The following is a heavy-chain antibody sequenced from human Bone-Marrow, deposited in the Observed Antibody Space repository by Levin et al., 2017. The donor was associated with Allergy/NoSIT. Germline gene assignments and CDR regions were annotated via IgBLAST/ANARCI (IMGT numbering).Heavy chain of an antibody. D-gene: IGHD4-17*01. V-gene: IGHV3-23*01. Sequence: GGSLRLSCRISGFIFADYAMSWVRRAPGRGLEWVSSLDGSSGKTLYADSVKGRFTISREYSKDTLFLQMNSLRAEDTARYYCVKAETTVMLDYSSFDVWGEGAAVTVSS. CDR3: VKAETTVMLDYSSFDV. CDR1: GFIFADYA. CDR2: LDGSSGKT. J-gene: IGHJ6*04.